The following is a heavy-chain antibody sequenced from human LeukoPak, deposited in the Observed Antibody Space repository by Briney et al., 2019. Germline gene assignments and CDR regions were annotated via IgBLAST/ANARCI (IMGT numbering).Heavy chain of an antibody. J-gene: IGHJ4*02. Sequence: SETLSLTCTVSDDSISNYYWSWIRQPPGKGLEWIGQIYGRQSPGKGLEWIGQIYGSGSTNYNPSPKSRVTMAIDTSENQLSLKLSSVTVADTAVYYCASATNIYYFDFWGQGTPVTVSS. V-gene: IGHV4-4*09. CDR3: ASATNIYYFDF. D-gene: IGHD2/OR15-2a*01. CDR2: IYGSGST. CDR1: DDSISNYY.